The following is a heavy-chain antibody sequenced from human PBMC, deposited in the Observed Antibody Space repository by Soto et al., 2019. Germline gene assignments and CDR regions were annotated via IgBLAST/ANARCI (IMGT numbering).Heavy chain of an antibody. J-gene: IGHJ6*02. Sequence: SETLSLTCFVSGASISSTYWWSWVRQPPGKGLEWIGEIYHSGSTNYNPSLKSRVTISVDKSKNQFSLKLSSVTAADTAVYYCARDMYYYDSSGYYPSNRGMDVWGQGTTVTVSS. CDR3: ARDMYYYDSSGYYPSNRGMDV. CDR2: IYHSGST. D-gene: IGHD3-22*01. V-gene: IGHV4-4*02. CDR1: GASISSTYW.